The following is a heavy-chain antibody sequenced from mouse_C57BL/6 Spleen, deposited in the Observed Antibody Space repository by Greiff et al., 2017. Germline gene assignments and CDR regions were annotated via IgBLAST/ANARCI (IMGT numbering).Heavy chain of an antibody. J-gene: IGHJ2*01. CDR2: INPGSGGT. CDR3: AITTVVATNY. Sequence: VQLQQSGAELVRPGTSVKVSCKASGYAFTNYLIAWVKQRPGQGLEWIGVINPGSGGTNYNEKFKGKATLTADKSSSTAYMQLSSLTSEDSAVDFCAITTVVATNYWGQGTTLTVSS. V-gene: IGHV1-54*01. CDR1: GYAFTNYL. D-gene: IGHD1-1*01.